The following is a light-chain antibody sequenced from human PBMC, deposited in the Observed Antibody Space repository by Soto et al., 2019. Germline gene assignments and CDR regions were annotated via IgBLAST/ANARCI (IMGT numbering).Light chain of an antibody. CDR3: QQYNNWPPFT. CDR1: QSVSTN. V-gene: IGKV3-15*01. Sequence: EILMTQSPATLSVCPGERAILSCRASQSVSTNLGWYQQKPGQAPRLLIFGASTRATGIPARFSGSGSGTEFTLTISSLQSEDSAVYYCQQYNNWPPFTFGQGTRLEIK. CDR2: GAS. J-gene: IGKJ5*01.